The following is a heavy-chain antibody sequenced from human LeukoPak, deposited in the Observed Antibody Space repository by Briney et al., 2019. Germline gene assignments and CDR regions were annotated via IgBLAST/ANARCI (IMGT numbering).Heavy chain of an antibody. Sequence: PGGTLRLSCAASGFTFSSYGMSWVRQAPGKGLEWVSAISGSGGSTYYADSVKARFTISRDNSKNTLYLQMNSLRAEDTAVYYCAKGIIWFGELVYAFDIWGQGTMVTVSS. D-gene: IGHD3-10*01. CDR1: GFTFSSYG. J-gene: IGHJ3*02. V-gene: IGHV3-23*01. CDR3: AKGIIWFGELVYAFDI. CDR2: ISGSGGST.